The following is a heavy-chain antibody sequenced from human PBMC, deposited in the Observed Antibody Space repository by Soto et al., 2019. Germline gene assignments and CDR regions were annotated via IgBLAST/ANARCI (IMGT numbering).Heavy chain of an antibody. CDR1: GVELRDFG. CDR3: AKDQLERGYKVDYGIDG. J-gene: IGHJ6*02. D-gene: IGHD1-1*01. CDR2: ISYDGNHQ. Sequence: QVQLVESGGGVVQHGMSLRLSCAASGVELRDFGMDWVRPAPGKGLEWVAVISYDGNHQFDADSVKGRFMISRDDTEKMLYLQMKTLTDDDTAVYYCAKDQLERGYKVDYGIDGWGQGTTVTVS. V-gene: IGHV3-30*18.